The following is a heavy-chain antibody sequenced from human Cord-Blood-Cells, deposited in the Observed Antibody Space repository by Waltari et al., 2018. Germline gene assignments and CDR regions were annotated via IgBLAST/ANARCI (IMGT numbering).Heavy chain of an antibody. J-gene: IGHJ4*02. CDR3: ARDRYSSWYYFDY. D-gene: IGHD6-13*01. CDR1: GYTFTGYY. Sequence: QVQLVQSGAEVKKPGASVKVSCKASGYTFTGYYMHWVRQAPGQGLEWMGVLNPNSGGTNYAQKFQGRVTMTRDTSISTAYMELSRLRSDDTAVYYCARDRYSSWYYFDYWGQGTLVTVSS. V-gene: IGHV1-2*02. CDR2: LNPNSGGT.